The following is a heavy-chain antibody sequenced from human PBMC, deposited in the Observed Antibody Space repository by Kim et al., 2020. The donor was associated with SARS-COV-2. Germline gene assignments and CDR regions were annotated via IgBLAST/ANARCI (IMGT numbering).Heavy chain of an antibody. D-gene: IGHD4-17*01. J-gene: IGHJ4*02. CDR3: ARGVYGDYIDY. Sequence: SETLSLTCTVSGGSISSSSYYWGWIRQPPGKGLEWIGSIYYSGSTYYNPSLKSRVTISVDTSKNQFSLKLSSVTAADTAVYYCARGVYGDYIDYWGQGTLVTVSS. CDR1: GGSISSSSYY. CDR2: IYYSGST. V-gene: IGHV4-39*01.